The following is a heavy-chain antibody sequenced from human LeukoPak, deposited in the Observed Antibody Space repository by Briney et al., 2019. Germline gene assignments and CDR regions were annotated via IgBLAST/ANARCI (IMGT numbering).Heavy chain of an antibody. CDR3: ARDLFSSSWSYYYYYGMDV. CDR1: GFTFSSYS. V-gene: IGHV3-21*01. Sequence: GGSLRLSCAASGFTFSSYSMNWVRQAPGKGLEGVSSISSSSSYIYYADSVKGRFTISRDNAKDSLYLQMNSLRAEDTAVYYCARDLFSSSWSYYYYYGMDVWGQGTTVTVSS. J-gene: IGHJ6*02. CDR2: ISSSSSYI. D-gene: IGHD6-13*01.